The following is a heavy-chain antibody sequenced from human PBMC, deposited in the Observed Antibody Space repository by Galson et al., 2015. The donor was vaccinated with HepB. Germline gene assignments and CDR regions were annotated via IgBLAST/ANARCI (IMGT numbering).Heavy chain of an antibody. Sequence: SLRLSCAASGFDVSAFAMHWVRQTPGKGLEWVAVLSSNEKNIYYADSVRGRFTISRDNSKDTLYLQMNSLRAEDTAVYYCARTFYFDCWGQGTPVTVSS. CDR1: GFDVSAFA. CDR3: ARTFYFDC. J-gene: IGHJ4*02. CDR2: LSSNEKNI. V-gene: IGHV3-30*04.